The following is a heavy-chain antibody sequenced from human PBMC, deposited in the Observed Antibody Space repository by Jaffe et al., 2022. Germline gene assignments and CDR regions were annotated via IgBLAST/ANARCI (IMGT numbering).Heavy chain of an antibody. CDR1: GGSISSGGYS. CDR2: IYHSGST. CDR3: AGLFTYYDYIWGSYRPTGWFDP. J-gene: IGHJ5*02. D-gene: IGHD3-16*02. V-gene: IGHV4-30-2*01. Sequence: QLQLQESGSGLVKPSQTLSLTCAVSGGSISSGGYSWSWIRQPPGKGLEWIGYIYHSGSTYYNPSLKSRVTISVDRSKNQFSLKLSSVTAADTAVYYCAGLFTYYDYIWGSYRPTGWFDPWGQGTLVTVSS.